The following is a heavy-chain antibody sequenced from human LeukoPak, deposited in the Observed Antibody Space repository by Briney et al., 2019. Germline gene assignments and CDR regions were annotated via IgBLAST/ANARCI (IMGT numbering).Heavy chain of an antibody. V-gene: IGHV3-23*01. J-gene: IGHJ4*02. CDR3: AKRGYSYGLYYFDY. D-gene: IGHD5-18*01. CDR1: GFTFSSYA. CDR2: ISGSGGST. Sequence: GGSLRLSCAASGFTFSSYAMSWVRQAPGKGLEWVSAISGSGGSTYYADSVKGRFTISRDNSKNTLYLQMNGLRAEDTAVYYCAKRGYSYGLYYFDYWGQGTLVTVSS.